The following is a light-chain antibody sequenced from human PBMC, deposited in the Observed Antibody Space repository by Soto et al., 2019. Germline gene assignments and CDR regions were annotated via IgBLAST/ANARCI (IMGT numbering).Light chain of an antibody. CDR2: EVN. Sequence: QSALAQPASVSGSPGQSITISCTGTSSDVGSYNLVSWFQQLPGKVPKLMIYEVNKRPSGVPDRFSGSKSGNTASLTVSGLRAEDEADYYCSSYAGSSNVFGTGTKVTVL. CDR3: SSYAGSSNV. V-gene: IGLV2-14*02. J-gene: IGLJ1*01. CDR1: SSDVGSYNL.